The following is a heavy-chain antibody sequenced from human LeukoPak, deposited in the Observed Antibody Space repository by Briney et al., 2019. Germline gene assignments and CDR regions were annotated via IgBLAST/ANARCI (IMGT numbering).Heavy chain of an antibody. CDR3: ARVYYDSSNYYYVLS. CDR2: TYYSGST. J-gene: IGHJ4*02. Sequence: PSETLSLTCSVSGGSISSGDYYWSWIRQPPGKGLEWIGYTYYSGSTYYNPSLKSRVTISVETSKNQFSLRLSSVTAADTAVYYCARVYYDSSNYYYVLSWGQGTLVTVSS. V-gene: IGHV4-30-4*08. D-gene: IGHD3-22*01. CDR1: GGSISSGDYY.